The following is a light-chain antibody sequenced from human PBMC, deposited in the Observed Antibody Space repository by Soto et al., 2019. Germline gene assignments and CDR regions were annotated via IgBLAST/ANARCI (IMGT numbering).Light chain of an antibody. J-gene: IGKJ1*01. CDR2: DAS. CDR1: QSVGSN. Sequence: EIVMTQCPATLSVSTGEKAPLSRRASQSVGSNLAWYQQKRGQAPRLLIYDASNRATGIPDRFSGSGSGTDFTLTISRLEPEDFAVYYCQQYGSSCTFGQGTKVDIK. V-gene: IGKV3-20*01. CDR3: QQYGSSCT.